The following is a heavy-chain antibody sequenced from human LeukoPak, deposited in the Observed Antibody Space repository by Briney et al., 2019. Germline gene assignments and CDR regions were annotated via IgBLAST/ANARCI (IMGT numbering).Heavy chain of an antibody. CDR1: GFTFSRYG. CDR3: AKNDYYDSSGYYKRSPGAFDI. V-gene: IGHV3-33*06. Sequence: PGGSLRLSCAASGFTFSRYGMHWVRQAPGKGLEWVAVIWYDGSNKYYADSVKGRFTISRDNSKNTLYLQMNSLRAEDTAVYYCAKNDYYDSSGYYKRSPGAFDIWGQGTMVTVSS. J-gene: IGHJ3*02. CDR2: IWYDGSNK. D-gene: IGHD3-22*01.